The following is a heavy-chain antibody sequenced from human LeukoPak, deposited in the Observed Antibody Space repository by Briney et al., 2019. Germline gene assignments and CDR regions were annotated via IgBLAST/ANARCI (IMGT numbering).Heavy chain of an antibody. J-gene: IGHJ4*02. V-gene: IGHV4-39*01. D-gene: IGHD2-15*01. CDR2: IYYSGST. Sequence: SETLSLTCTVSGGSISSTTYYWGWIRQTPGKGLEWIGSIYYSGSTYYNPSLKSRVTISVDTSKKQFSLNLSSVTAADTAVYYCARHGYCSGGSCSSFYPRNFDFWGQGTPVTVSS. CDR3: ARHGYCSGGSCSSFYPRNFDF. CDR1: GGSISSTTYY.